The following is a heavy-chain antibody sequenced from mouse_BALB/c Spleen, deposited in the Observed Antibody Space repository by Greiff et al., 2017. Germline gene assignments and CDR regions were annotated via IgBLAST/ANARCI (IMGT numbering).Heavy chain of an antibody. V-gene: IGHV5-17*02. CDR2: ISSGSSTI. Sequence: EVKLQESGGGLVQPGGSRKLSCAASGFTFSSFGMHWVRQAPEKGLEWVAYISSGSSTIYYADTVKGRFTFSRDNPKNTLFLQMTSLRSEDTAMYYCARGYDGHFDYWGQGTTLTASS. CDR3: ARGYDGHFDY. D-gene: IGHD2-14*01. CDR1: GFTFSSFG. J-gene: IGHJ2*01.